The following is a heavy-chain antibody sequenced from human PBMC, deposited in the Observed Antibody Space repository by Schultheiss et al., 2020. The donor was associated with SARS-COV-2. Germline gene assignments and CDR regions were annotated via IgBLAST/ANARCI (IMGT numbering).Heavy chain of an antibody. V-gene: IGHV4-34*01. CDR3: ARVRGGGSGSYYSPHSRYHYYYMDV. Sequence: SETLSLTCAVYGGSFSGYYWSWIRQPPGKGLEWIGEINHSGSTNYNPSLKRRVTVSVDTSKNQFSLKLSSVTAADTAVYYCARVRGGGSGSYYSPHSRYHYYYMDVWGKGTTVTVSS. J-gene: IGHJ6*03. CDR1: GGSFSGYY. D-gene: IGHD3-10*01. CDR2: INHSGST.